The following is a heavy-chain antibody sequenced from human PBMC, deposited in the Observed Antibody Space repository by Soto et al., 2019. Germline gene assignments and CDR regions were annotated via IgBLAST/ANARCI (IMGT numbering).Heavy chain of an antibody. CDR3: ARWPDGYYYYGMDV. V-gene: IGHV1-8*02. Sequence: ASVKVSCKASGGTFSSYAISWVRQAPGQGLEWMGWMNPNSGNTGYAQKFQGRVTMTRNTSISTAYMELSSLRSEDTAVYYCARWPDGYYYYGMDVWGQGTTVTVSS. J-gene: IGHJ6*02. CDR2: MNPNSGNT. CDR1: GGTFSSYA.